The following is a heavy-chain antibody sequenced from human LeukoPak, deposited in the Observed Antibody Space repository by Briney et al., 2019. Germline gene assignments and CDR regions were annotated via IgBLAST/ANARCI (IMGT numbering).Heavy chain of an antibody. Sequence: AGGSLRLSCAASGFTFSSYGMHWVRQAPGKGLEWVAVIWYDGSNKYYADPVKGRFTISRDNSKNTLYLQMNSLRAEDTAVYYCARARGGYDFDYWGQGTLVTVSS. V-gene: IGHV3-33*01. J-gene: IGHJ4*02. CDR1: GFTFSSYG. D-gene: IGHD5-12*01. CDR3: ARARGGYDFDY. CDR2: IWYDGSNK.